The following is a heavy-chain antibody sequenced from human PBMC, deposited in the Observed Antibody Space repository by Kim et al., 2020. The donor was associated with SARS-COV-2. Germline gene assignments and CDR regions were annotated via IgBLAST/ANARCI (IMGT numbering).Heavy chain of an antibody. CDR3: ARVAGWIRVEV. CDR2: ITGSGTI. V-gene: IGHV3-11*01. D-gene: IGHD5-18*01. CDR1: GFTFRDYY. J-gene: IGHJ4*02. Sequence: GGSLRLSCAASGFTFRDYYMSWIRQAPGKGLEWVSYITGSGTIYYAESVRGRLTVSRDNAKNSLYLQINNLTAEDTAVYYCARVAGWIRVEVGGQGALVT.